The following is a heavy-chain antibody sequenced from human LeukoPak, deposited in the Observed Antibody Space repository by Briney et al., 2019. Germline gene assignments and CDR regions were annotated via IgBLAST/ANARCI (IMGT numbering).Heavy chain of an antibody. D-gene: IGHD3-10*01. CDR3: TTVVLLWFGELFGYYFDY. Sequence: GGSLRLSCAASGFTFSNAWMSWVRPAPGKGLEWVGRIKSKTEGGTTDYAAPVKGRFTISRDDSKNTLYLQMNSLKTEDTAVYYCTTVVLLWFGELFGYYFDYWGQGTLVTVSS. J-gene: IGHJ4*02. CDR2: IKSKTEGGTT. CDR1: GFTFSNAW. V-gene: IGHV3-15*01.